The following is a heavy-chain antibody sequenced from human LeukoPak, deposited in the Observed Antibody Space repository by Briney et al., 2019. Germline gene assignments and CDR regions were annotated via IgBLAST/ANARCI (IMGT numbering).Heavy chain of an antibody. CDR1: GASMSNSF. D-gene: IGHD2-15*01. V-gene: IGHV4-4*07. CDR3: ARAPAGCGGTCSFDY. Sequence: SETLSLTCTVSGASMSNSFWSWIRRPAGKGLEWIGRIYSSGRTNYNPSLKGRVTLSIDTSNNQFSLKLTSVTAADTASYYCARAPAGCGGTCSFDYWGQGTLVTVSS. J-gene: IGHJ4*02. CDR2: IYSSGRT.